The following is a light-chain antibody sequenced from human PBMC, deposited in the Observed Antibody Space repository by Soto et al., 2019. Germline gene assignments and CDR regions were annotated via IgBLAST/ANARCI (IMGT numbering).Light chain of an antibody. CDR3: CSYTSSNTYV. J-gene: IGLJ1*01. CDR2: DVS. V-gene: IGLV2-14*01. CDR1: SSDVGGNKF. Sequence: QSVLTQPASVSGSPGQSITISCTGTSSDVGGNKFVSWYQHHPGRAPKVIISDVSHRPSGDSNRFSGSKSGSTASLTISGLQAEDEADYYCCSYTSSNTYVFGTGTKLTVL.